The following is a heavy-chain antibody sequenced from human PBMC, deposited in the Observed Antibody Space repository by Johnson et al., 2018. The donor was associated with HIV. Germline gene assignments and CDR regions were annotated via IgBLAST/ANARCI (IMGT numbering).Heavy chain of an antibody. CDR2: IRYDGSYK. CDR3: AKDLMYNWNDVGAFDI. V-gene: IGHV3-30*02. D-gene: IGHD1-1*01. Sequence: QVQLVESGGGVVQPWGSLRLSCAASDFTFSSYGMHWVRQAPGKGLEWVAFIRYDGSYKYYVDSVKGRFTISRDNSKNTLYLQMNSLRAEDTAVYYCAKDLMYNWNDVGAFDIWGPGTMVTVSS. CDR1: DFTFSSYG. J-gene: IGHJ3*02.